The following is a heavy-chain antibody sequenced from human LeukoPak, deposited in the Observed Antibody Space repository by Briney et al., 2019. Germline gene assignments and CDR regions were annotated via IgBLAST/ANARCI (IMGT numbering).Heavy chain of an antibody. CDR2: IKQGGNEK. CDR3: ARGPNYGDRVDYFDY. Sequence: GGSLRLSCAASGFIFRNHWMSWVHQVLGRGLEWVAHIKQGGNEKHYVDSVEGRFTLSRDDSKNSLYLQMNSLRVDDSAVYYCARGPNYGDRVDYFDYWGQGTLVTVSS. D-gene: IGHD4-17*01. CDR1: GFIFRNHW. V-gene: IGHV3-7*01. J-gene: IGHJ4*02.